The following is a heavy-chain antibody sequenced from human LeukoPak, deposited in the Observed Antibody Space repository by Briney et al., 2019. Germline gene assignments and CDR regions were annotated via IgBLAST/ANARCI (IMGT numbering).Heavy chain of an antibody. V-gene: IGHV4-4*02. Sequence: SETLSLTCAVSGGSISKNWWSWVRQPPGKGLEWIGEMHHGGNTNYNPSLKSRLTISVDKSKNQFSLKVSSVTAADTAVYYCATHSGSAWTALNDRYYMDVWGKGTTVTISS. CDR3: ATHSGSAWTALNDRYYMDV. CDR1: GGSISKNW. J-gene: IGHJ6*03. CDR2: MHHGGNT. D-gene: IGHD1-1*01.